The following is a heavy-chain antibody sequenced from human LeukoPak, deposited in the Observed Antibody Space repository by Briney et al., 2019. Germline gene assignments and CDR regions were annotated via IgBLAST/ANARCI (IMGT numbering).Heavy chain of an antibody. CDR2: INHSGST. J-gene: IGHJ4*02. V-gene: IGHV4-34*01. D-gene: IGHD6-19*01. CDR1: GGSLSGYY. Sequence: SETLSLTCAVYGGSLSGYYWSWIRQPPGKGLEWIGEINHSGSTNYNPSLKSRVTISVDTSKNQFSLKLSSVTAADTAVYYCASGSRQWLVPFDYWGQGTLVTVSS. CDR3: ASGSRQWLVPFDY.